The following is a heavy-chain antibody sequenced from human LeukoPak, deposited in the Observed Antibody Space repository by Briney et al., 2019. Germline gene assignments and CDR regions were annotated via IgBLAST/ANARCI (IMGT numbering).Heavy chain of an antibody. J-gene: IGHJ4*02. CDR2: IIPIFGTA. CDR1: GGTFSSYA. Sequence: SVKVSCKASGGTFSSYAISWVRQAPGQGLEWMGGIIPIFGTANYAQKFQGRVTITADESTSTAYMELSSLRSEDTAVYYCARNLLGYCSSTSCRLLYFDYWGQGTLVTVSS. V-gene: IGHV1-69*13. CDR3: ARNLLGYCSSTSCRLLYFDY. D-gene: IGHD2-2*01.